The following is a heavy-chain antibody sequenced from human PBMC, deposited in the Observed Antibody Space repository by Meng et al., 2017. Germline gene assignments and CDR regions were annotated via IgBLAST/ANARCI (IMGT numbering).Heavy chain of an antibody. J-gene: IGHJ6*02. CDR3: ARDQVAVAGKKGYYYYGMDV. Sequence: ESLKISCTVSGYSISSGYYWGWIRQPPGKGLEWIGSIYHSGSTYYNPSLKSRVTISVDTSKNQFPLKLSSVTAADTAVYYCARDQVAVAGKKGYYYYGMDVWGQGTTVTVSS. CDR2: IYHSGST. D-gene: IGHD6-19*01. CDR1: GYSISSGYY. V-gene: IGHV4-38-2*02.